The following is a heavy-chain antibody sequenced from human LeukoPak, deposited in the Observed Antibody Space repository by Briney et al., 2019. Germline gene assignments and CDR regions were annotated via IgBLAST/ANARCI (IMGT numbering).Heavy chain of an antibody. CDR3: TRAADYDFWSGTFDY. Sequence: GGSLRLSCAASGFTVGSKYMSWVRQAPGKGLEWVSVIYSGGSTYYADSVEGRFIISRDNSKNTLYLQMNSLRAEDTAVYYCTRAADYDFWSGTFDYWGQGTLVTVSS. J-gene: IGHJ4*02. CDR2: IYSGGST. V-gene: IGHV3-53*01. CDR1: GFTVGSKY. D-gene: IGHD3-3*01.